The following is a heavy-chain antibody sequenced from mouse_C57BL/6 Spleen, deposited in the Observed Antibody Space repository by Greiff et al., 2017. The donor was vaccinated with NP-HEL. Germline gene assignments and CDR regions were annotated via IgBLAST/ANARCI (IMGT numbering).Heavy chain of an antibody. J-gene: IGHJ3*01. V-gene: IGHV10-1*01. Sequence: EVQRVESGGGLVQPKGSLKLSCAASGFSFNTYAMNWVRQAPGKGLEWVARIRSKSNNYATYYADSVKDRFTISRDDSESMLYLQMNNLKTEDTAMYYCVRQGYYYGSSYFAYWGQGTLVTVSA. D-gene: IGHD1-1*01. CDR1: GFSFNTYA. CDR3: VRQGYYYGSSYFAY. CDR2: IRSKSNNYAT.